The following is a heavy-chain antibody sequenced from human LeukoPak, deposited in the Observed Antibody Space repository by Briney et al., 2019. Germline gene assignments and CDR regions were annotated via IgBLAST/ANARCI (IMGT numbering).Heavy chain of an antibody. V-gene: IGHV4-59*01. D-gene: IGHD2-15*01. CDR3: ARRAAARFDP. J-gene: IGHJ5*02. Sequence: KHSETLSLTCTVSGGSISSYYWSWIRQPPGKGLEWIGYIYYSGSTNYNPSLKSRVTISVDTSKNQFSLKLSSVTAADTAVCYCARRAAARFDPWGQGTLVTVSS. CDR2: IYYSGST. CDR1: GGSISSYY.